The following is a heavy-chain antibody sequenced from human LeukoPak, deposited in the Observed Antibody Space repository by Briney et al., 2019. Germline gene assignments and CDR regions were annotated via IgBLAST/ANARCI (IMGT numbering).Heavy chain of an antibody. Sequence: GGSLRLYCAASGFTFSSYAMSWVRQVPGKGLEWVSATSGSGGSTYYADSVKGRFTISRDNSKNTLYLQMNSLRAEDTAVYSCATRITMVRGVLDYWGQGTLVTVSS. CDR3: ATRITMVRGVLDY. J-gene: IGHJ4*02. V-gene: IGHV3-23*01. D-gene: IGHD3-10*01. CDR1: GFTFSSYA. CDR2: TSGSGGST.